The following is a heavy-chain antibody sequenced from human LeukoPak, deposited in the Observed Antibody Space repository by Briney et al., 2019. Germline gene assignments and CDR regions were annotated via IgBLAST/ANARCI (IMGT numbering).Heavy chain of an antibody. V-gene: IGHV1-18*01. D-gene: IGHD6-19*01. J-gene: IGHJ6*03. CDR3: ARDGQFPYYYYMDV. CDR2: ISAYNGNT. CDR1: GYTFTIYG. Sequence: ASVKVSCKASGYTFTIYGISWVRQAPGQGLEWMGWISAYNGNTNYAQKLQGRVTMTTDTSTSTAYMELRSLRSDDTAVYYCARDGQFPYYYYMDVWGKGTTVTVSS.